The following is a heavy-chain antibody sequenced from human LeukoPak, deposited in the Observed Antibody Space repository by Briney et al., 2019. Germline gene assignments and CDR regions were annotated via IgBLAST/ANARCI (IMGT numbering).Heavy chain of an antibody. J-gene: IGHJ4*02. D-gene: IGHD3-10*01. Sequence: ASVTVSCKASGYTFTSYAMHWVRQAPGQRLEWMGWINAGNGNTKYSQKFQGRVTITRDTSASTAYMELSSLRSEDTAVYYCARDRGMVWFGEFDYWGQGTLVTVSS. CDR2: INAGNGNT. CDR3: ARDRGMVWFGEFDY. CDR1: GYTFTSYA. V-gene: IGHV1-3*01.